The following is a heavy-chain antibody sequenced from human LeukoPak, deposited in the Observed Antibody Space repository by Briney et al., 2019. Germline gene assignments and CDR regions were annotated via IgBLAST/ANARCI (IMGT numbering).Heavy chain of an antibody. CDR1: GFTFSSYS. CDR3: TRDELGYGSGSYSGY. D-gene: IGHD3-10*01. V-gene: IGHV3-49*04. J-gene: IGHJ4*02. CDR2: IRSKAYGGTT. Sequence: GGSLRLSCAASGFTFSSYSMNWVRQAPGKGLEWVGSIRSKAYGGTTEYAASVKGRFTISRDDSKGIAYLQMNSLKTEDTAVYYCTRDELGYGSGSYSGYWGQGTLVTVSS.